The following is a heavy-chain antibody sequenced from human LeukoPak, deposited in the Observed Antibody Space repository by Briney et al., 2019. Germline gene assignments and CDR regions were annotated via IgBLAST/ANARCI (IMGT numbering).Heavy chain of an antibody. CDR3: ARVGYCSGGSCPYYFDY. V-gene: IGHV1-8*01. J-gene: IGHJ4*02. Sequence: GASVKVSCTASGYTFTSYDINWVRQATGQGLEWMGWMNPNSGNTGYAQKFRGRVTMTRNTSISTAYMELSSLRSEDTAVYYCARVGYCSGGSCPYYFDYWGQGTLVTVSS. CDR1: GYTFTSYD. CDR2: MNPNSGNT. D-gene: IGHD2-15*01.